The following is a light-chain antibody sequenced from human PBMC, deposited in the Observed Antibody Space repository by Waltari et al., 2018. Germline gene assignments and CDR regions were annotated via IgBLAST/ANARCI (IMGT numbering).Light chain of an antibody. CDR3: QQRTNWLT. J-gene: IGKJ4*01. Sequence: EIVLTQSPATLSLSPGERATLSCRASQNVNNYLAWYQQKPGRAPRLLIYDASNRAAGIPARFSGSGSGTDFTLTISSLEPEDFAVYYCQQRTNWLTFGGGTKVEIK. V-gene: IGKV3-11*01. CDR2: DAS. CDR1: QNVNNY.